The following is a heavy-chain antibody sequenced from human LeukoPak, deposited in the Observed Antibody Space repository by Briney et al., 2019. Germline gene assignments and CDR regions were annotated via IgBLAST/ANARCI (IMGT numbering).Heavy chain of an antibody. CDR2: INPNSGGT. CDR1: GYTFTGYY. Sequence: EASVKASCKASGYTFTGYYMHWVRQAPGQGLEWMGWINPNSGGTNYAQKFQGRVTMTRDTSISTAYMELSRLRSDDTAVYYCARVRTEESPIAAAGTDYWGQGTLVTVSS. V-gene: IGHV1-2*02. CDR3: ARVRTEESPIAAAGTDY. J-gene: IGHJ4*02. D-gene: IGHD6-13*01.